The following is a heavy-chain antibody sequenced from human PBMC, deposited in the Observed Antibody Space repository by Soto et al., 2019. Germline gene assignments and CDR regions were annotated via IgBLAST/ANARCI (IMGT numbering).Heavy chain of an antibody. D-gene: IGHD6-19*01. Sequence: QVQLQQWGAGLLKPSETLSLTCAVYGGSFSGYYWSWIRQPPGKGLEWIGEINHSGSTNYNPSLKSRVTISVDTSKSQLSLKLSSVTAADTAVYYCARGRIAVTPMAHNWFDPCGQGTLVPVSS. CDR2: INHSGST. V-gene: IGHV4-34*01. CDR3: ARGRIAVTPMAHNWFDP. J-gene: IGHJ5*02. CDR1: GGSFSGYY.